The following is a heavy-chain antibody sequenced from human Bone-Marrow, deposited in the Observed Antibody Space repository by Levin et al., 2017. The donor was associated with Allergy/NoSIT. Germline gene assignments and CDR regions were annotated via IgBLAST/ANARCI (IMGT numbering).Heavy chain of an antibody. J-gene: IGHJ4*02. CDR3: ASGAIGYGSASYIFDY. CDR2: IDDSGTT. D-gene: IGHD3-10*01. V-gene: IGHV4-30-2*06. Sequence: MSSETLSLTCVVSGGSISGGGYSWTWIRQSPGKGLEWIGYIDDSGTTEYNPSLNSRVSMSLDTSKNQFSLRLTSVTAADAAAYYCASGAIGYGSASYIFDYWGQGTRVTVSS. CDR1: GGSISGGGYS.